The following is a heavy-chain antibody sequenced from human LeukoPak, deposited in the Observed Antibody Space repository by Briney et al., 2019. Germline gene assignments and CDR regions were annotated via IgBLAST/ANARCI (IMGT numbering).Heavy chain of an antibody. V-gene: IGHV4-30-4*08. CDR3: ARMAYDSSGYYYQKHFDY. D-gene: IGHD3-22*01. Sequence: PSETLSLTCTVSGGSISSGDYYWSWIRQPPGKGLEWIGYIYYTGSTYYNPSLKSRVTMSADASKNHFSLNLSSVTAADTAVYYCARMAYDSSGYYYQKHFDYWGQGTLVTVSS. CDR2: IYYTGST. CDR1: GGSISSGDYY. J-gene: IGHJ4*02.